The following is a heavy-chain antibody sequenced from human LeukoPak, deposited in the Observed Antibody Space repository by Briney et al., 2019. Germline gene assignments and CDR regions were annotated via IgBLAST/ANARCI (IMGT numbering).Heavy chain of an antibody. V-gene: IGHV1-69*13. J-gene: IGHJ3*02. CDR1: GYTFSNFG. CDR2: IIPIFGTA. D-gene: IGHD6-13*01. Sequence: GASVKVSCKASGYTFSNFGISWVRQAPGQGLEWMGGIIPIFGTANYAQKFQGRVTITADDSTSTAYMELSSLRSEDTAVYYCARSPTAGYSSSDDAFDIWGQGTMVTVSS. CDR3: ARSPTAGYSSSDDAFDI.